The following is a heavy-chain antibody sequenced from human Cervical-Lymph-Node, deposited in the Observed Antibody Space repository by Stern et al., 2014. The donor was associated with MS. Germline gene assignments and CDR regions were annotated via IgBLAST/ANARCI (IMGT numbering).Heavy chain of an antibody. Sequence: EDQLVESGGGLVQPGGSLRLSCTASGFPFSNYWMSWVRQAPGKGLAWVASINRDGSAKKYVDSVKGRFTVSRDNAKNSMNLQMNSLRAEDTAVFYCARDLAYCSSSGCSGGEEFDYWGRGTLVTVSS. CDR2: INRDGSAK. J-gene: IGHJ4*02. V-gene: IGHV3-7*01. CDR1: GFPFSNYW. CDR3: ARDLAYCSSSGCSGGEEFDY. D-gene: IGHD2-2*01.